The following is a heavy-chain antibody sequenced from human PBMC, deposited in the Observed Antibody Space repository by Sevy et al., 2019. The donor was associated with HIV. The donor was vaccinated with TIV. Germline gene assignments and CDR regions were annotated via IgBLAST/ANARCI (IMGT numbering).Heavy chain of an antibody. CDR2: ISGSGSST. Sequence: GGSLRLSCAASGFTFSSYAMRWVRQAPGKGLEWVAAISGSGSSTYYADSVKGRFTISRDNSKNTLYLQMNSLRAEDKAVYYCATDYYGAGSSPFFDYWGQGTLVTVSS. V-gene: IGHV3-23*01. CDR3: ATDYYGAGSSPFFDY. J-gene: IGHJ4*02. CDR1: GFTFSSYA. D-gene: IGHD3-10*01.